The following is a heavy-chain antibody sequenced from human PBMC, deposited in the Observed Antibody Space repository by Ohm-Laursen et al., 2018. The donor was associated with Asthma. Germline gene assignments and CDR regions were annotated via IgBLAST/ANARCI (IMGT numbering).Heavy chain of an antibody. CDR2: IWFDGSNK. CDR3: ARDSYSSSSDPDY. D-gene: IGHD6-6*01. V-gene: IGHV3-33*01. J-gene: IGHJ4*02. Sequence: SSLRLSCAASGFTFSNYGMHWVRQAPGKGLEWVALIWFDGSNKYYADSVKGRFTISRDNSKNTLYLQMNSLRAEDTAVYYCARDSYSSSSDPDYWGQGTLVTVSS. CDR1: GFTFSNYG.